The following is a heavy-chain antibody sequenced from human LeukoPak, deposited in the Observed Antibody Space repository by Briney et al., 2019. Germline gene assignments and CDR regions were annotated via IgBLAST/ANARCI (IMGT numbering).Heavy chain of an antibody. CDR1: GGTFSSYA. V-gene: IGHV1-69*01. CDR2: IIHIFGTA. J-gene: IGHJ5*02. CDR3: ATQLELIRFDP. D-gene: IGHD1-1*01. Sequence: SVKVSCKSSGGTFSSYAISWVRQAPAQGREWMGGIIHIFGTANYAQKLQGRVTITPDEYTSTAYMELSSLRSEDMAVYYCATQLELIRFDPWGQGTLVTVSS.